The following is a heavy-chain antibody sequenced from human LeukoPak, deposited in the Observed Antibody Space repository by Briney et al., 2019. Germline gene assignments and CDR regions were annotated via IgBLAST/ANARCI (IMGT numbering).Heavy chain of an antibody. D-gene: IGHD6-19*01. J-gene: IGHJ4*02. CDR3: ATKQWLAPPPDS. V-gene: IGHV3-74*01. CDR2: INTDGTVT. CDR1: GFTFSKYC. Sequence: GGSLRLSCAASGFTFSKYCMLWVRQAPGKGLESVSRINTDGTVTTYADSVKGRFTVSRDNADNTMFLQMNSVRDEDTAVYYCATKQWLAPPPDSWGQGTPVTVSS.